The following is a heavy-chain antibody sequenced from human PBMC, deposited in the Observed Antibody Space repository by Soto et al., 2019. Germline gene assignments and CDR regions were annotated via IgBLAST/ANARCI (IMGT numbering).Heavy chain of an antibody. Sequence: GASVKVSCKASGGTFSNYAITWVRQAPGQGLEWLGRIIPIFGSANYAQKFQGRVTITADESTTTAYMELSSLRSDDTAVYYCEKDGGKDGYFGNWLDPWGQGTLVTVS. V-gene: IGHV1-69*13. CDR1: GGTFSNYA. J-gene: IGHJ5*02. D-gene: IGHD5-12*01. CDR2: IIPIFGSA. CDR3: EKDGGKDGYFGNWLDP.